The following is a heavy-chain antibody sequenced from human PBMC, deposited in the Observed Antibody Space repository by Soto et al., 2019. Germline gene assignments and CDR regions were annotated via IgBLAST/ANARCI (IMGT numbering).Heavy chain of an antibody. J-gene: IGHJ4*02. CDR2: ISAYTGSA. D-gene: IGHD5-18*01. CDR1: GYTFANYG. Sequence: ASVKVSCKASGYTFANYGVGWGRQAPGQGLVWMGWISAYTGSANYAQEVQGRVAVTTDTSTSTASMGVRSLTSDDTAVYYCARSPYSYGKPYYFDYWGQGTLVTVSS. V-gene: IGHV1-18*04. CDR3: ARSPYSYGKPYYFDY.